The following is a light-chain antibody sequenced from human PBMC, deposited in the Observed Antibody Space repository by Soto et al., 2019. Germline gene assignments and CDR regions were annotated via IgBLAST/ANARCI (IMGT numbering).Light chain of an antibody. CDR3: QSYDSSLSAWV. CDR1: SSNIGAGYD. V-gene: IGLV1-40*01. Sequence: QSVLTQPPSVSGAPGQRVTISCTESSSNIGAGYDVHWYQQLPGTAPKLLIYGNSNRPSGVPDRFSGSKSGTSASLAITGLRAEDEADYYCQSYDSSLSAWVFGGGTKVTVL. J-gene: IGLJ3*02. CDR2: GNS.